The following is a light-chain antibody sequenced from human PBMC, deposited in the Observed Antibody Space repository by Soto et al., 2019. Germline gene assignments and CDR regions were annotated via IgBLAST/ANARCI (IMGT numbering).Light chain of an antibody. J-gene: IGKJ4*01. CDR3: QQYSKWPLT. Sequence: EIVMTQSPATLSVSPGERATLSCRASQSISSTLAWYQQKPGQAPRLLIYGASTRATGIPDRFSGSGSGTEFTLTISSLQSEDFGVYYCQQYSKWPLTFGGGTKVDIK. CDR2: GAS. V-gene: IGKV3-15*01. CDR1: QSISST.